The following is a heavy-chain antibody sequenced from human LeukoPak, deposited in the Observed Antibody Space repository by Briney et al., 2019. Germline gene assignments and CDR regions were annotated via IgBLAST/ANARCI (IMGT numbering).Heavy chain of an antibody. J-gene: IGHJ4*02. V-gene: IGHV4-59*01. CDR1: GGSISSYY. Sequence: SETLSLTCTVSGGSISSYYWSWIRQPPGKGLEWIGYIYYSGSTNYNPSLKSRVTISVDTSKNQFSLKLSSVTAADTAVYYCARIGHEDYYFDHWGQGTLVTVSS. CDR2: IYYSGST. CDR3: ARIGHEDYYFDH.